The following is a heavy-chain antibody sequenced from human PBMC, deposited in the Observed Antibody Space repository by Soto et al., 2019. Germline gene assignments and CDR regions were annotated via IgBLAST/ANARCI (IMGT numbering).Heavy chain of an antibody. CDR2: ISGSGGST. D-gene: IGHD6-19*01. Sequence: GGSLRLACAASGFTFSSYAMSWVRQAPGKGLEWVSAISGSGGSTYYADSVKGRFTISRDNSKNTLYLQMNSLRAEDTAVYYCAKAGVGQWLLYYFAYWGQGTLVTVSS. V-gene: IGHV3-23*01. CDR1: GFTFSSYA. J-gene: IGHJ4*02. CDR3: AKAGVGQWLLYYFAY.